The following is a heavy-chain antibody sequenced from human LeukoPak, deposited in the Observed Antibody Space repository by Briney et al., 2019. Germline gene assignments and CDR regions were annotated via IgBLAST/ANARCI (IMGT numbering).Heavy chain of an antibody. CDR3: AKDVTYDSSGYYSYDAFDI. V-gene: IGHV3-23*01. Sequence: GGSLRLSCAASGFTFSSYAMSWVRQAPGKGLEWVLAISGSGGSTYYADSVKGRFTISRDNSKNTLYLQMNSLRAEDTAVYYCAKDVTYDSSGYYSYDAFDIWGQGTMVTVSS. CDR1: GFTFSSYA. D-gene: IGHD3-22*01. CDR2: ISGSGGST. J-gene: IGHJ3*02.